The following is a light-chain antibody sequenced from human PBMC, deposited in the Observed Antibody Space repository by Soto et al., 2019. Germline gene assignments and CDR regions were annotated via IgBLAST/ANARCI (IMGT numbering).Light chain of an antibody. CDR1: SSDVGSYNL. V-gene: IGLV2-23*01. CDR2: EGS. CDR3: CSFAGSNTWV. J-gene: IGLJ3*02. Sequence: QSALTQPASVSGSPGQSITISCTGTSSDVGSYNLVSWYRQHPGKAPKVMIYEGSERPSGVSNRFSGSKSGNTASLTISGLQAEDEDDYYCCSFAGSNTWVFGGGTKVTVL.